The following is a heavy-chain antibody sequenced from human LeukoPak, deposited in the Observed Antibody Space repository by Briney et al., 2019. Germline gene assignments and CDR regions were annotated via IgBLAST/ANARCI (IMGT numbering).Heavy chain of an antibody. V-gene: IGHV4-59*01. D-gene: IGHD3-10*01. J-gene: IGHJ6*02. Sequence: SENLSLNCTVSGGSISSYYWSWIRQSPGKGLEWIGYIYYSGSTNYNPSLKSRVTISVDTSKNQFSLKLSSVTAADTAVYYCARGGMVPTNYYYYYAMDVWGQGTTVTVSS. CDR2: IYYSGST. CDR1: GGSISSYY. CDR3: ARGGMVPTNYYYYYAMDV.